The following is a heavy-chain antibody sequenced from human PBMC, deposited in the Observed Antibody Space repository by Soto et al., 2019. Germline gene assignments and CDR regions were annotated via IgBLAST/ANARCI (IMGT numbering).Heavy chain of an antibody. V-gene: IGHV1-3*01. D-gene: IGHD2-21*02. CDR2: INAGNGNT. J-gene: IGHJ4*02. Sequence: QVQLVQSGAEVKKPGASVKVSCKASGYTFTSYAMHWVRQAPGQRLEWMGWINAGNGNTKYSQKFQGRVTITRDTSASTAYMERSSLRSEDTAVYYRARGIVVVTALDYWGQGTLVTVSS. CDR3: ARGIVVVTALDY. CDR1: GYTFTSYA.